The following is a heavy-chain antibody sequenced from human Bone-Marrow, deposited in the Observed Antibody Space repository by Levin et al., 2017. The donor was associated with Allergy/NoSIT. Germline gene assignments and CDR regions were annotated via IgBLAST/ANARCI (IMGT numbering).Heavy chain of an antibody. D-gene: IGHD6-19*01. CDR1: GFTFSSYA. V-gene: IGHV3-23*01. CDR3: APLERGWSFDY. J-gene: IGHJ4*02. CDR2: ISGSGGST. Sequence: GESLKISCAASGFTFSSYAMSWVRQAPGKGLEWVSAISGSGGSTYYADSVKGRFTISRDNSKNTLYLQMNSLRAEDTAVYYCAPLERGWSFDYWGQGTLVTVSS.